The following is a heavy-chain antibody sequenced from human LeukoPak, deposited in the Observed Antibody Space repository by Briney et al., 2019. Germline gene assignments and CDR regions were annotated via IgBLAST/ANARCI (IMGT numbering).Heavy chain of an antibody. CDR1: GGTFSSYA. Sequence: SVKASCKASGGTFSSYAISWVRQAPGQGLEWMGGIIPIFGTANYAQKFQGRVTITADESTSTAYMELSSLRSEDTAVYYCARVVAARLGYYFDYWGQGTLVTVSS. CDR2: IIPIFGTA. D-gene: IGHD6-6*01. V-gene: IGHV1-69*01. J-gene: IGHJ4*02. CDR3: ARVVAARLGYYFDY.